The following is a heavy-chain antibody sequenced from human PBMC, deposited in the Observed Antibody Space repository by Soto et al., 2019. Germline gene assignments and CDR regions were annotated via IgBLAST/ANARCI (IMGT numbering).Heavy chain of an antibody. V-gene: IGHV1-18*04. CDR2: ISAYNGNT. CDR1: CYTFTSYG. D-gene: IGHD3-22*01. Sequence: GASVKVSCKAACYTFTSYGISWVRRAPGQGLEWMGWISAYNGNTNYAKKLQGRATMTTDTSTSTAYMELRSLRSDDTAVYYCASDEGEYYYDSSGHTPGFDYWGQGTLVTVSS. CDR3: ASDEGEYYYDSSGHTPGFDY. J-gene: IGHJ4*02.